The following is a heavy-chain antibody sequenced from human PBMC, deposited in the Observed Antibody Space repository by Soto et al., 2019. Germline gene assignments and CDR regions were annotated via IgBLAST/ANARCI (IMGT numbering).Heavy chain of an antibody. CDR1: GYPFTTSG. CDR3: ARFSEYNRVFPVTMRWGWFDS. CDR2: VNPDIGDT. Sequence: QVHLVQSGAEVKKPGASVMISCKASGYPFTTSGLHWLRQAPGQSLEWMGWVNPDIGDTKYSQKFQDRFTITADTSASTGYMELSRLRPEDTALYYCARFSEYNRVFPVTMRWGWFDSWGQGTLVTVSS. D-gene: IGHD3-16*01. J-gene: IGHJ5*01. V-gene: IGHV1-3*01.